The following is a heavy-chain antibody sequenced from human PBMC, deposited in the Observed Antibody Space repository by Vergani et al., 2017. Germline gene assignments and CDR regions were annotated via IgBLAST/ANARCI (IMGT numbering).Heavy chain of an antibody. CDR1: GFTFSNYG. V-gene: IGHV3-23*04. J-gene: IGHJ4*02. D-gene: IGHD5-12*01. CDR2: VSGSSATP. CDR3: TKGSRGYTGYFFDY. Sequence: VQLVESGGSVVQPGRSLRLSCAASGFTFSNYGLHWVRQAPRKGLEWVSSVSGSSATPYYADSVKGRFIISRDNSKNTLHLQMNSLRADDTAVYYCTKGSRGYTGYFFDYWGQGTLATVSS.